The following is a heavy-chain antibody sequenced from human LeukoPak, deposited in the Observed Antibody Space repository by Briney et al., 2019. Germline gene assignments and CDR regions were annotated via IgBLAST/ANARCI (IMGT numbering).Heavy chain of an antibody. J-gene: IGHJ4*02. CDR1: GYTFTDYY. Sequence: ASVKVSCKASGYTFTDYYIHWVRQAPGQGLEWMAWIDPNSGATNYAQKFQGRITMTRDTSISTAYMELSRLRSEDTAVYYCARGGDYYDSSGYYCDYWGQGTLVTVSS. CDR2: IDPNSGAT. CDR3: ARGGDYYDSSGYYCDY. V-gene: IGHV1-2*02. D-gene: IGHD3-22*01.